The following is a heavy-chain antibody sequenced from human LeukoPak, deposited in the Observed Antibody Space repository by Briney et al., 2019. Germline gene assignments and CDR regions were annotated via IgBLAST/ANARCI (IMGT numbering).Heavy chain of an antibody. CDR2: IFPHGSNT. V-gene: IGHV5-51*01. CDR3: ARDGIKGCSSTNCYTSYLCYGMDV. CDR1: GSSFMAYW. J-gene: IGHJ6*02. Sequence: GASLKISCKGSGSSFMAYWIGWVRQMPGKGPEWMGIIFPHGSNTKYSPSFQGQVTISVDKSITTAYLQWSSLKASDTAMYYCARDGIKGCSSTNCYTSYLCYGMDVWGQGTTVTVSS. D-gene: IGHD2-2*02.